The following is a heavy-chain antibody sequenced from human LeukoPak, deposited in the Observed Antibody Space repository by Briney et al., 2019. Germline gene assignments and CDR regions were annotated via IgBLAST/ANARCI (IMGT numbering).Heavy chain of an antibody. Sequence: GGSLRLSCAASGFTFSDYYMSWIRQAPGKGLEWVSYISSSGSNIYYADSVKGRFTISRDNAKNSLYLQMNSLRAEDTAVYYCASDSSSWLKVDYWGQGTLVTVSS. CDR2: ISSSGSNI. CDR1: GFTFSDYY. V-gene: IGHV3-11*01. CDR3: ASDSSSWLKVDY. J-gene: IGHJ4*02. D-gene: IGHD6-13*01.